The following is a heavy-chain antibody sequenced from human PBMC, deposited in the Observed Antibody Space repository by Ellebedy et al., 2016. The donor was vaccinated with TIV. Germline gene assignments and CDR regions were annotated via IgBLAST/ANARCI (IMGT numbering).Heavy chain of an antibody. CDR3: ARVGLGYSSSWYYYGMDV. CDR2: ISSRSSTI. CDR1: GFTFSSYS. V-gene: IGHV3-48*02. J-gene: IGHJ6*02. Sequence: GESLKISCAASGFTFSSYSMNWVRQAPGKGLEWVSYISSRSSTIYYADSVNGRFPISRDNAKNSLYLQMNSLRDEDTAVYYCARVGLGYSSSWYYYGMDVWGQGTTVTVSS. D-gene: IGHD6-13*01.